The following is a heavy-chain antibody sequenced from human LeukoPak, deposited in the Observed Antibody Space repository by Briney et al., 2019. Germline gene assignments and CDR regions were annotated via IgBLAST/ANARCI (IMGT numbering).Heavy chain of an antibody. CDR3: ARGLPGNYYYYYMDV. CDR2: INHSGST. V-gene: IGHV4-34*01. J-gene: IGHJ6*03. D-gene: IGHD3-10*01. CDR1: GGSFSDYY. Sequence: SETLSLTCAVYGGSFSDYYWSWIRQPPGKGLEWIGEINHSGSTNYNPSLKSRVTISVDTSKNQFSLKLSSVTAADTAVYYCARGLPGNYYYYYMDVWGKGTTVTVSS.